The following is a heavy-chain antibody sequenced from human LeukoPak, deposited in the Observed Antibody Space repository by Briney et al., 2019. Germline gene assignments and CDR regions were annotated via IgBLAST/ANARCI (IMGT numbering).Heavy chain of an antibody. Sequence: SETLSLSCTVSGGSISSSSYYWGWIRQPPGKGLEWIGSIYYSGSTYYNPSLKSRVTISVDTSKNQFSLKLSSVTAADTAVYYCACPGIAAAGKNWGQGTLVTVSS. CDR1: GGSISSSSYY. J-gene: IGHJ4*02. D-gene: IGHD6-13*01. CDR2: IYYSGST. CDR3: ACPGIAAAGKN. V-gene: IGHV4-39*01.